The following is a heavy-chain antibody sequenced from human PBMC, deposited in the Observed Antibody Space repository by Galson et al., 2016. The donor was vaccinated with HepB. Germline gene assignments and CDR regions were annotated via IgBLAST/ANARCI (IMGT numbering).Heavy chain of an antibody. CDR3: ARREGRHMVTFFDF. Sequence: SLRLSCAASGFTFSNYAMNWVRQAPGKGLEWVSGISGRGTNTYYADSVKGRVTISRDNSTNTLYLQMDSLRAEDTAVYYCARREGRHMVTFFDFWGQGTLVTVSS. CDR2: ISGRGTNT. CDR1: GFTFSNYA. V-gene: IGHV3-23*01. D-gene: IGHD2-21*02. J-gene: IGHJ4*02.